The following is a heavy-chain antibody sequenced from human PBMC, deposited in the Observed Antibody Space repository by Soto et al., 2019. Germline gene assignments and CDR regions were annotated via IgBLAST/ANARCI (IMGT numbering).Heavy chain of an antibody. V-gene: IGHV4-31*03. Sequence: PSETLSLTCTVSGGSISSGGYYWSWIRQHPGKGLEWIGYIYYSGSTYYNPSLKSRVTISVDTSKNQFSLKLSSVTAADTAVYYCASPRYCSSTSCYGPSAFDIWGQGTMVTVSS. CDR2: IYYSGST. CDR3: ASPRYCSSTSCYGPSAFDI. D-gene: IGHD2-2*01. CDR1: GGSISSGGYY. J-gene: IGHJ3*02.